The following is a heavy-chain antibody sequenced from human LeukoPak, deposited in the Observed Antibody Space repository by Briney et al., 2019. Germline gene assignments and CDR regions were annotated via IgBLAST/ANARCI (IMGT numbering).Heavy chain of an antibody. CDR2: ISSSSSYI. Sequence: GGSLRLSCTASGFTFNTYTMNWVRQAPGKGLEWVSSISSSSSYIYYSDSVKGRFTISRHNAKNSLYLQMNSLRAEDTAVYYCAKGPMVRGDVWGQGTLVTVSS. J-gene: IGHJ4*02. D-gene: IGHD3-10*01. CDR3: AKGPMVRGDV. CDR1: GFTFNTYT. V-gene: IGHV3-21*04.